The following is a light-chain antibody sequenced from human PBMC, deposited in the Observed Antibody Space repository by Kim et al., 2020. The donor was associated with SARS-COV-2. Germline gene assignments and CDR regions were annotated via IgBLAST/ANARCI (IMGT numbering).Light chain of an antibody. V-gene: IGLV2-23*02. CDR3: CAYAGSGIWL. CDR1: SNDVGSYDI. Sequence: GQSITLSCAGTSNDVGSYDIVSWYQQFPGKAPKLVIYEVNKRPSGTSSRFSGSKSGNTASLSISGLQTEDEADYSCCAYAGSGIWLFGGGTQLTVL. CDR2: EVN. J-gene: IGLJ2*01.